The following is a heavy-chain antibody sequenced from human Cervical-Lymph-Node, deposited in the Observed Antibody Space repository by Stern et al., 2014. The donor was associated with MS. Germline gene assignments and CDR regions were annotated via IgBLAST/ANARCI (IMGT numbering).Heavy chain of an antibody. CDR2: ISCSDGST. CDR1: GFTFSSYA. V-gene: IGHV3-23*04. Sequence: EVQLVQYGGTLVQPGGSLRLSCAASGFTFSSYAMSWVRQASGKGLEWVSVISCSDGSTFYADSVKGRFTISRDNSKNTLFLQMNSLRAEDTAVYYCAKVYGSGPFDYWGQGTLVTVSS. CDR3: AKVYGSGPFDY. J-gene: IGHJ4*02. D-gene: IGHD6-19*01.